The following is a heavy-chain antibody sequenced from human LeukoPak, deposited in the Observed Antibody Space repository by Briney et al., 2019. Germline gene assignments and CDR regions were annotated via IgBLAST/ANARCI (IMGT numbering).Heavy chain of an antibody. D-gene: IGHD3-16*01. CDR1: GGTFSSYA. Sequence: SVKVSCKASGGTFSSYAISWVRQAPGQGLEWMGGIIPIFGTANYAQKFQGRVTITADESTSPAYMELSSLRSEDTAVYYCARAATLTSPWANYWGQGTLVTVSS. CDR3: ARAATLTSPWANY. CDR2: IIPIFGTA. J-gene: IGHJ4*02. V-gene: IGHV1-69*13.